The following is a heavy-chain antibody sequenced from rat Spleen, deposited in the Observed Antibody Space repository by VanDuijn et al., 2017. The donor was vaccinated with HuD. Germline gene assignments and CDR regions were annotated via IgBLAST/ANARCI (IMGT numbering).Heavy chain of an antibody. D-gene: IGHD1-11*01. V-gene: IGHV5S13*01. CDR2: ISTGGGNT. J-gene: IGHJ3*01. CDR3: ARPTEGIAWFAY. Sequence: EVQLVESDGDLVQPGRSLKLSCAASGFTFSDYYMAWVRQAPTKGLEWVASISTGGGNTYYRDSVKGRFTISRDNAKNTQYLQMDSLRSEDTATYYCARPTEGIAWFAYWGQGTLVTVSS. CDR1: GFTFSDYY.